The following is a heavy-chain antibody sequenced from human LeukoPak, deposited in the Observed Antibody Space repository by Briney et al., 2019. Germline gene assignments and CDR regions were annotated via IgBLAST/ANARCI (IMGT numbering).Heavy chain of an antibody. J-gene: IGHJ4*02. D-gene: IGHD3-9*01. CDR2: IRSDGSDK. CDR1: GFIFSTYG. V-gene: IGHV3-30*02. CDR3: GKHDNSSLY. Sequence: GGSLRLSCAASGFIFSTYGMHWVRQAPGKGLEWVAFIRSDGSDKSYAGSVQGRFIISRDNSKNTLYLQMNTLRAEDTAIYYCGKHDNSSLYWGQGTLVTVSS.